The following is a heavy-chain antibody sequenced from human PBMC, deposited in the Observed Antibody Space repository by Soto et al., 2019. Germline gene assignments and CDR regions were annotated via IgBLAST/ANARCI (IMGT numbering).Heavy chain of an antibody. CDR1: GYTFTSYD. CDR3: ASLSPYYDFWSGYYTGAGSFDY. J-gene: IGHJ4*02. D-gene: IGHD3-3*01. Sequence: QVQLVQSGAEVKKPGASVKVSCKASGYTFTSYDINWVRQATGQGLEWMGWMNPNSGNTGYAQKFQGRVTMTRNTSISTAYMELSSLRSEDTAVYYFASLSPYYDFWSGYYTGAGSFDYWGQGTLVTVSS. V-gene: IGHV1-8*01. CDR2: MNPNSGNT.